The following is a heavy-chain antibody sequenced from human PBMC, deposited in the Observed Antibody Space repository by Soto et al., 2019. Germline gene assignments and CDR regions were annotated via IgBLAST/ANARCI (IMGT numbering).Heavy chain of an antibody. J-gene: IGHJ6*02. D-gene: IGHD2-2*02. CDR3: ARFQDCSSTSCYMENYYYYYGMDV. Sequence: GESLKISCKGSGYSFTSYWIGWVRQMPGKGLEWMGIIYPGDSDTRYSPSFQGQVTISADKSISTAYLQWSSLKASDTAMYYGARFQDCSSTSCYMENYYYYYGMDVWGQGXTVTVYS. CDR1: GYSFTSYW. V-gene: IGHV5-51*01. CDR2: IYPGDSDT.